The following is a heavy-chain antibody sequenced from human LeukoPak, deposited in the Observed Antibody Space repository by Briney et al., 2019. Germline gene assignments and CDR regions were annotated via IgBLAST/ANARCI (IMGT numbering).Heavy chain of an antibody. J-gene: IGHJ3*02. CDR3: ARDLVTVTKGFDI. V-gene: IGHV4-59*01. D-gene: IGHD4-17*01. Sequence: SETLSLTCTVSGGSISNYYWSWIRQSPEKGLEWIGYIYHSGSANYNPSLKSRVTISIDTSKNQFSLKLTSVTAADTAVYYCARDLVTVTKGFDIWGQGTVVSVSS. CDR1: GGSISNYY. CDR2: IYHSGSA.